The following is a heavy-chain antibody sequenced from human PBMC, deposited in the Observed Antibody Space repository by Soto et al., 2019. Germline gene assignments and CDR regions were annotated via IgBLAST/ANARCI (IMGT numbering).Heavy chain of an antibody. J-gene: IGHJ4*02. CDR1: GFTFSSYA. CDR3: VKGIRYGYDCLDY. D-gene: IGHD5-18*01. V-gene: IGHV3-23*01. CDR2: ISGSGGSI. Sequence: DVQLLESGGDLVQPGESLRLSCVASGFTFSSYAMNWVRQAPGMGLEWVSTISGSGGSIYYADSVKGRFAISRDNSKNTLFLQMSSLRVEDTAIYYCVKGIRYGYDCLDYWGQGTLVTVSS.